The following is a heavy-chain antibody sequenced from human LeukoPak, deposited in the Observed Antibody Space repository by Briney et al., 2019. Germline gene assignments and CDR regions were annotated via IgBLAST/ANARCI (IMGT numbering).Heavy chain of an antibody. CDR2: INWNGGST. Sequence: GGSLRLSCAASGFTLDDYGMSWVRQAPGKGLEWVSGINWNGGSTGYADSVKGRFTISRDNAKNSLYLQMNSLRAEDTALYYCARAPTAYSSGWYVDYWGQGTLVTVSS. D-gene: IGHD6-19*01. CDR3: ARAPTAYSSGWYVDY. CDR1: GFTLDDYG. J-gene: IGHJ4*02. V-gene: IGHV3-20*04.